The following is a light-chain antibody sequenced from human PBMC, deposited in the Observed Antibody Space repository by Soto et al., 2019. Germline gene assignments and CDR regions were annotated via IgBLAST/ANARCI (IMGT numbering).Light chain of an antibody. Sequence: QPVLTQPPSASGTPGQRVTISCSGSSSNIGSHTVNWYQQLPGTAPKLLMYRNNQRPSGVPDRFSGSKSGTSASLAISGLQSEDEADYYCCTYASTSTSLVFGTGTKLTVL. J-gene: IGLJ1*01. CDR2: RNN. CDR1: SSNIGSHT. V-gene: IGLV1-44*01. CDR3: CTYASTSTSLV.